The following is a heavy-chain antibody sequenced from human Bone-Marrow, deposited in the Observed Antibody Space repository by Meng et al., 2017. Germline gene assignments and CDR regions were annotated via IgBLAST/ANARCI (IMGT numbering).Heavy chain of an antibody. CDR3: ARDERLRFDAFDI. V-gene: IGHV4-39*07. CDR1: GFTFSSYS. Sequence: ESLKISCAASGFTFSSYSMNWIRQPPGKGLEWIGSIYYSGSTYYNPSLKSRVTISVDTSKNQFSLKLSSVTAADTAVYYCARDERLRFDAFDIWGQGTMVTVSS. CDR2: IYYSGST. J-gene: IGHJ3*02. D-gene: IGHD4-17*01.